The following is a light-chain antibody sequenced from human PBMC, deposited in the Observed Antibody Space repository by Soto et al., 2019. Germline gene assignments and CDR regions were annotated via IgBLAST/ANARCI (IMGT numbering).Light chain of an antibody. Sequence: QSALTQPRSVSGSPGQSVTISCTGSYSDVGTFYFVSWYQQYPGKGPKLIIFDVTERPSGVPDRFSGSKSGNTASLSISGLQAEDEADYYCCSYAGSYNYIFGSGTKLTVL. V-gene: IGLV2-11*01. CDR3: CSYAGSYNYI. CDR2: DVT. J-gene: IGLJ2*01. CDR1: YSDVGTFYF.